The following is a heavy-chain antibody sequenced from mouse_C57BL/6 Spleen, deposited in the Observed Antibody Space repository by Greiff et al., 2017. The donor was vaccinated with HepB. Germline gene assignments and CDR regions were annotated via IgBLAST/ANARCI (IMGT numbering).Heavy chain of an antibody. Sequence: DVQLVESGGGLVQPKGSLKLSCAASGFSFNTYAMNWVRQAPGKGLEWVARIRSKSNNYATYYADSVKDRFTISRDDSESMLYLQMNNLKTEDTAMYYCVRQKVGYAMDYWGQGTSVTVSS. V-gene: IGHV10-1*01. CDR2: IRSKSNNYAT. J-gene: IGHJ4*01. CDR1: GFSFNTYA. CDR3: VRQKVGYAMDY. D-gene: IGHD1-3*01.